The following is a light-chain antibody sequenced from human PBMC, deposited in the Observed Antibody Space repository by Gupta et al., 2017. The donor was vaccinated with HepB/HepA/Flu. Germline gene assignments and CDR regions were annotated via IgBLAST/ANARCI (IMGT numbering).Light chain of an antibody. V-gene: IGLV7-43*01. CDR1: TGEVTSGYY. Sequence: QTVVTQEPSLTVSPGGTVTLTCASSTGEVTSGYYANWFQQKPGQAPRSLIYTTNTKHSCTPARFSGSLLGGKAALTRSDVQPEDEADYYCLLYYGGTQVFGGGTKLTVL. J-gene: IGLJ2*01. CDR2: TTN. CDR3: LLYYGGTQV.